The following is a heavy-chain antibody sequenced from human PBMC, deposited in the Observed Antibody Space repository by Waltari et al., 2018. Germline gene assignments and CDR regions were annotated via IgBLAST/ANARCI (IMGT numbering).Heavy chain of an antibody. V-gene: IGHV1-46*02. Sequence: QVQLVQSGAEVKKPGASVKLSCKASGYPFNIYHLHWVRQAPGRGLEWIGRSKYDEHKIIYAQSFQGRVTMTRETSTGADYMELNSLRFEDTAVYYCARERPNDYHFDLWGQGTLVTVSS. CDR1: GYPFNIYH. CDR2: SKYDEHKI. J-gene: IGHJ4*02. CDR3: ARERPNDYHFDL. D-gene: IGHD4-17*01.